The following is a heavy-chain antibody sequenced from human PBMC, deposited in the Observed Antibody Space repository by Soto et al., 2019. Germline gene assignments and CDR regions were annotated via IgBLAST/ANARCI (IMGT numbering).Heavy chain of an antibody. V-gene: IGHV3-23*01. CDR3: AKDHWGIRSPALDS. CDR2: ISDSGGST. CDR1: GFTFSTYA. J-gene: IGHJ4*02. Sequence: PGGSLRLSCAASGFTFSTYAMSWVRQAPGEGLQWVSGISDSGGSTYYADSVKGRFTISRDNSKNTLYLQMNSLRAEDTAVYYCAKDHWGIRSPALDSWGQGILVTVSS. D-gene: IGHD3-16*01.